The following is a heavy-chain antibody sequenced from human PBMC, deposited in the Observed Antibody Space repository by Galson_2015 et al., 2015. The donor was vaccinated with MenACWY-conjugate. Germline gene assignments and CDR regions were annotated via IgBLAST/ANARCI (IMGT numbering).Heavy chain of an antibody. J-gene: IGHJ3*02. CDR3: AKDPNGDYFGAFDM. CDR1: GITFSTYA. D-gene: IGHD4-17*01. V-gene: IGHV3-23*01. Sequence: SLRLSCAASGITFSTYAVSWVRQAPGKGLEWVSSITGSGAGTNYADSVKGRFTISRDNSNNLVYLQMSSLRAEDTARYYCAKDPNGDYFGAFDMWGHGTMVTVSS. CDR2: ITGSGAGT.